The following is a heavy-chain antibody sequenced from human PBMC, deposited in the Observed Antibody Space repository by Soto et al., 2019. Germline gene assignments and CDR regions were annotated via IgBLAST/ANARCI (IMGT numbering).Heavy chain of an antibody. J-gene: IGHJ4*02. D-gene: IGHD4-17*01. CDR2: ITSNADST. V-gene: IGHV3-23*01. CDR3: AKTVTTVTTYFDC. CDR1: GFTFSSYA. Sequence: GGSLRVSCAASGFTFSSYAMSWVRQAPGKGLEWVSGITSNADSTYHADSVKGRFTISRDNSKNTLYLRMNSLRAEDTAVYYCAKTVTTVTTYFDCWGQGTLVTVSS.